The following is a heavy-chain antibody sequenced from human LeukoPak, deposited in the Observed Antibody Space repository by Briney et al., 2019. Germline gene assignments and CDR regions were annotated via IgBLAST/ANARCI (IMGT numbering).Heavy chain of an antibody. CDR1: GGSFSGYY. V-gene: IGHV4-34*01. CDR2: INHSGST. J-gene: IGHJ5*02. CDR3: ARGLWVVGYYGNWFDP. Sequence: SETLSLTCAVYGGSFSGYYWSWIRQPPEKGLEWIGEINHSGSTNYNPSLKSRVTISVDTSKNQFSLKLSSVTAADTAVYYCARGLWVVGYYGNWFDPWGQGTLVTVSS. D-gene: IGHD3-22*01.